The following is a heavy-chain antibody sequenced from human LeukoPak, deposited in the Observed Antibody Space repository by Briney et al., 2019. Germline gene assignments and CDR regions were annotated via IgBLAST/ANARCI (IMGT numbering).Heavy chain of an antibody. D-gene: IGHD6-13*01. V-gene: IGHV3-23*01. J-gene: IGHJ4*02. CDR1: GFTFSTYA. CDR2: ISGSDDGT. CDR3: AKDRPTVYSSSWLHFLDS. Sequence: GGSLRLSCAASGFTFSTYAMSWVRQIPGKGLEWVSAISGSDDGTYYADSVKGRFTISRDNSKNTLYLQMNSLRADDTAVYYCAKDRPTVYSSSWLHFLDSWGQGTLVTVSS.